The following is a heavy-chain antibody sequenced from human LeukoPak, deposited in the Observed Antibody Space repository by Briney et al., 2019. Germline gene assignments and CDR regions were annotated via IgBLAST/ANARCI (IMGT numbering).Heavy chain of an antibody. CDR2: ISGSGGST. CDR3: AKDPNGDYIGTFDI. J-gene: IGHJ3*02. CDR1: KFNFNSYG. D-gene: IGHD4-17*01. Sequence: PGGSLRLSCTTSKFNFNSYGMTCVRRAPGEGREWVSSISGSGGSTQYAASVQGRFTISRDNSKNTLYLQMNSLRAEDTAVYYCAKDPNGDYIGTFDIWGQGTMVTVSS. V-gene: IGHV3-23*01.